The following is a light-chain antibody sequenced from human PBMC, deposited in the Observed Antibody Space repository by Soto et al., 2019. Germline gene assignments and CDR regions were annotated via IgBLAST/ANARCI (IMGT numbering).Light chain of an antibody. Sequence: IVMTQSPATLSVSPEDRATISCRASQSVRTNLAWYQLTPGQAPRLLIYGASSRATGIPDRFSGSGSGTDFTLTISRLEPEDFAVYYCQQYGSSPITFGQGTRLEI. CDR2: GAS. V-gene: IGKV3-20*01. J-gene: IGKJ5*01. CDR1: QSVRTN. CDR3: QQYGSSPIT.